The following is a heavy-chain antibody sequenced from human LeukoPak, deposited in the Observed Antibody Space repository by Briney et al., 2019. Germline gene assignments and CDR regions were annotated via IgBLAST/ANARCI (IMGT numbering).Heavy chain of an antibody. D-gene: IGHD2/OR15-2a*01. J-gene: IGHJ5*02. Sequence: SETLSLTCTVSGGSISSYYWSWIRQPPGKGLEWIGYIYYSGSTNYNPSLKSRVTISVDTSKNQFSLKLSSVTAADTAVYYCARSLRPIWWFDPWGQGTLVTVSS. CDR3: ARSLRPIWWFDP. CDR1: GGSISSYY. V-gene: IGHV4-59*01. CDR2: IYYSGST.